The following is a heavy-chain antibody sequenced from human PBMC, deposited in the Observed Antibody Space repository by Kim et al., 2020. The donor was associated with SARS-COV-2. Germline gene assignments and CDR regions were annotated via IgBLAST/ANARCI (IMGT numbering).Heavy chain of an antibody. CDR3: ASQKYSSSWYYMDV. Sequence: GGSLRLSCAASGFTFSSYAMHWVRQAPGKGLEWVAVISYDGSNKYYADSVKGRFTISRDNSKNTLYLQMNSLRAEDTAVYYCASQKYSSSWYYMDVWGKG. CDR1: GFTFSSYA. V-gene: IGHV3-30-3*01. J-gene: IGHJ6*03. D-gene: IGHD6-13*01. CDR2: ISYDGSNK.